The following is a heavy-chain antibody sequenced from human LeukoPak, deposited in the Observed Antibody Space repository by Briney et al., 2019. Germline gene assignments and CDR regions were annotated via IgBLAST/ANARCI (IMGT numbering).Heavy chain of an antibody. CDR2: IYYTGTT. V-gene: IGHV4-39*01. CDR1: GRSISTRTYH. J-gene: IGHJ5*02. CDR3: ATYGDYFRWFDP. D-gene: IGHD4-17*01. Sequence: SETLSLTCTVSGRSISTRTYHWAWLRQPPGKGLEVIGNIYYTGTTLYNPSLKSRVIIAVDTSKNQFSLKLSSVTAADTAVYYCATYGDYFRWFDPWGQGILVTVSS.